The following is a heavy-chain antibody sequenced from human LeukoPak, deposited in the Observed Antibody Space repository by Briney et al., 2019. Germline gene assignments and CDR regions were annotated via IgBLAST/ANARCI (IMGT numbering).Heavy chain of an antibody. CDR2: IYSGGST. CDR3: ARDSFRPYYDFWSGSLDV. Sequence: PGGSLRLSCVASGFTVSSNYMSWVRQAPGKGREWVSVIYSGGSTYYADSVTGRFTISRDNSKNTLYLQMNSLRAEDTAVYYCARDSFRPYYDFWSGSLDVWGKGTTVTVSS. CDR1: GFTVSSNY. V-gene: IGHV3-66*02. J-gene: IGHJ6*04. D-gene: IGHD3-3*01.